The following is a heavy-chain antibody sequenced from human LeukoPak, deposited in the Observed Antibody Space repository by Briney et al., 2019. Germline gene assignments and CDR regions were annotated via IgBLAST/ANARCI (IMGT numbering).Heavy chain of an antibody. CDR2: IYHSGST. Sequence: SQTLSLTCAVSGGSISSGGYSWSWIRQPPGKGLEWIGYIYHSGSTYYNPSLKSRVTISVDRSQNQFSLKLSSVTAADTAVYYCSRLRFSWFDPWGQGTLVTVSS. V-gene: IGHV4-30-2*01. CDR3: SRLRFSWFDP. J-gene: IGHJ5*02. CDR1: GGSISSGGYS. D-gene: IGHD3-3*01.